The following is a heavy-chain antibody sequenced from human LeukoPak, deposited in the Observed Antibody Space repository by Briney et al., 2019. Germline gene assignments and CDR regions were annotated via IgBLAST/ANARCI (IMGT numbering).Heavy chain of an antibody. CDR1: GGSFSGYY. V-gene: IGHV4-34*01. CDR2: INHSGST. Sequence: SETLSLTXAVYGGSFSGYYWSWIRQPPGKGLEWIGEINHSGSTNYNPSLKSRVTISVDTSKNQFSLKLSSVTAVDTAVYYCATSITMIVVVTPYDAFDIWGQGTMVTVSS. D-gene: IGHD3-22*01. J-gene: IGHJ3*02. CDR3: ATSITMIVVVTPYDAFDI.